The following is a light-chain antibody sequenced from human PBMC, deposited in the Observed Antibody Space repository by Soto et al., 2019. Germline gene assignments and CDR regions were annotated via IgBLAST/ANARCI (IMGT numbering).Light chain of an antibody. CDR1: QTVNSR. J-gene: IGKJ1*01. CDR3: HQRQSWPRT. Sequence: EIVLTQSPATLSSFPGERATLSCRASQTVNSRLAWYQHKPGQAPRLLIYLTSNRATGIPARFSGSGSGTDFTLTISSLEPEDFAVYYCHQRQSWPRTFDQGTKVEIK. V-gene: IGKV3-11*01. CDR2: LTS.